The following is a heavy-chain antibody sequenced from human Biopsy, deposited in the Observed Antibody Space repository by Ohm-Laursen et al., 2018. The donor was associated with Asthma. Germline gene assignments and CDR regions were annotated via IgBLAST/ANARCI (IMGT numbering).Heavy chain of an antibody. Sequence: SLRLSCTASGFSFDDCAMHWVRQAPGKGLEWVSSISWNSENIDYAVSVKGRFTISRDNAKNSLYLQMRSLRPEDTAFYYCAKSADYYDSTDYLDFWGRGTLVTVSS. D-gene: IGHD3-22*01. J-gene: IGHJ4*01. CDR2: ISWNSENI. CDR3: AKSADYYDSTDYLDF. CDR1: GFSFDDCA. V-gene: IGHV3-9*01.